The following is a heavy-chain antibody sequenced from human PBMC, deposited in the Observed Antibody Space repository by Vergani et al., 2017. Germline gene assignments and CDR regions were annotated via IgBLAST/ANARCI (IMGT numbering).Heavy chain of an antibody. CDR3: AKGYSSSSEEIDY. V-gene: IGHV3-7*01. CDR2: IKQDGSEK. J-gene: IGHJ4*02. CDR1: GFTFSSYW. Sequence: EVQLVESGGGLVQPGGSLRLSCAASGFTFSSYWMSWVRQAPGKGLEWVANIKQDGSEKYYVDSVKGRFTISRDNAKNSLYLQMNSLRAEDTAVYYCAKGYSSSSEEIDYWGQGTLVTVSS. D-gene: IGHD6-6*01.